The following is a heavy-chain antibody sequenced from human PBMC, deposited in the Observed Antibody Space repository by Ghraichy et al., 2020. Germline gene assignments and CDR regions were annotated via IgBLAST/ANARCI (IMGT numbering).Heavy chain of an antibody. CDR3: AKDRGYGDPAYFDY. J-gene: IGHJ4*02. Sequence: GALRLSCAASGFTFSSYAMSWVRQAPGKGLEWVSAIGSTGGATYYADSVKGRFTISRDNSKNTLYLQMNSLRAEDTAVYYCAKDRGYGDPAYFDYWGQGTLVTVSS. D-gene: IGHD4-17*01. CDR2: IGSTGGAT. CDR1: GFTFSSYA. V-gene: IGHV3-23*01.